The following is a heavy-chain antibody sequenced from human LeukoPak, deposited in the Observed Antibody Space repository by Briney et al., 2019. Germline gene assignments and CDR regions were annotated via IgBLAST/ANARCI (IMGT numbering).Heavy chain of an antibody. J-gene: IGHJ4*02. CDR2: VHLNGAT. D-gene: IGHD1-26*01. CDR3: TRESGAFSPFGF. CDR1: VGSITTINS. V-gene: IGHV4-4*02. Sequence: SHTLSLTCAVSVGSITTINSWSWARQPPGKGLDWIGEVHLNGATNYNPSLESRFSMSIDKSNNHLSLEVTSVTAADTAMYYCTRESGAFSPFGFWGQGTLVTVSS.